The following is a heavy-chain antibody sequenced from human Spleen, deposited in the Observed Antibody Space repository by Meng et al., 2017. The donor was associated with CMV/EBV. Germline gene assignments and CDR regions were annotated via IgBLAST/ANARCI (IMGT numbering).Heavy chain of an antibody. J-gene: IGHJ5*02. CDR3: ARQWSCSSTSCYHNWFDP. CDR2: IYPGDSDT. CDR1: YSFPRYW. V-gene: IGHV5-51*01. Sequence: YSFPRYWIGWVRQMPGTGLEWMGLIYPGDSDTRYSPSFQGQVTISADKSISTAYLQWSSLKASDTAMYYCARQWSCSSTSCYHNWFDPWGQGTLVTVSS. D-gene: IGHD2-2*01.